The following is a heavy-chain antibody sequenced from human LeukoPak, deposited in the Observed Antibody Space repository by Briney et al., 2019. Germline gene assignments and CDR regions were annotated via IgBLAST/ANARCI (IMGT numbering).Heavy chain of an antibody. CDR2: IYYSGST. V-gene: IGHV4-59*01. CDR3: ARGRGYIPFDY. CDR1: GGSITSYY. J-gene: IGHJ4*02. D-gene: IGHD5-12*01. Sequence: PSETLSLTCTVSGGSITSYYWSWIRQPPGKGLEWIGYIYYSGSTNYNPSLESRVAISVDTSKNQFSLRLTSVTAADTAVYYCARGRGYIPFDYWGQGTLVTVSS.